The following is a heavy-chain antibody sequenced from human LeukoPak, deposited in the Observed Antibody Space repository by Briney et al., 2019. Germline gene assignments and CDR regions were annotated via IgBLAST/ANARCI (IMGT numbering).Heavy chain of an antibody. J-gene: IGHJ4*02. CDR1: GFTFSTYN. Sequence: GGSLRLSCAASGFTFSTYNMNWVRQAPGKGLEWVSSITTSSAYIYYADSVKGRFTISRDNAKNSLYLQMNSLRAEDTALYYCARDGGDCSGDSCYVDYWGQGTLVTVSS. CDR2: ITTSSAYI. V-gene: IGHV3-21*04. D-gene: IGHD2-15*01. CDR3: ARDGGDCSGDSCYVDY.